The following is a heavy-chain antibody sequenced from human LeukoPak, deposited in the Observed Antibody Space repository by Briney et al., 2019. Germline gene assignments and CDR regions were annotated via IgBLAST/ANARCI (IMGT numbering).Heavy chain of an antibody. CDR1: GGSFSGYY. CDR2: INHSGST. Sequence: SETLSLTCAVYGGSFSGYYWSWIRQPPGKGLEWIGEINHSGSTNYNPSLKSRVTISVDRSKNQFSLKLSSVTAADTAVYYCARYYSGSYYNNWFDPWGQGTLVTVSS. D-gene: IGHD3-10*01. V-gene: IGHV4-34*01. CDR3: ARYYSGSYYNNWFDP. J-gene: IGHJ5*02.